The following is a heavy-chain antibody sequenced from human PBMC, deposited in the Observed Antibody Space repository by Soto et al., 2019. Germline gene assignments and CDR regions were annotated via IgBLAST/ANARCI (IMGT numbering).Heavy chain of an antibody. J-gene: IGHJ4*02. D-gene: IGHD3-9*01. CDR3: AKGCTGYSYSFDS. V-gene: IGHV3-23*01. CDR2: IGGSGSST. Sequence: GGSLRLSCAASGFTFSSYSMSWVRQAPGKGLEWVSGIGGSGSSTFYADSVKGRFTISRDNSKNTLYLQMNSLRAEDTAVYHCAKGCTGYSYSFDSWGQGTPVTVSS. CDR1: GFTFSSYS.